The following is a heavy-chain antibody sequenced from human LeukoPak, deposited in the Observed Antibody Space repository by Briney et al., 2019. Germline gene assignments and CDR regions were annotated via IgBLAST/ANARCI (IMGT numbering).Heavy chain of an antibody. CDR3: ARVSGGNQYYYYYMDV. V-gene: IGHV1-18*01. D-gene: IGHD2-15*01. J-gene: IGHJ6*03. CDR2: ISAYNGNT. Sequence: AASVKVSCKASGYTFTSYGISWVRQAPGQGLEWMGWISAYNGNTNYAQKLQGRVTVTTDTSTSTAYMELRSLRSDDTAVYYCARVSGGNQYYYYYMDVWGKGTPVTISS. CDR1: GYTFTSYG.